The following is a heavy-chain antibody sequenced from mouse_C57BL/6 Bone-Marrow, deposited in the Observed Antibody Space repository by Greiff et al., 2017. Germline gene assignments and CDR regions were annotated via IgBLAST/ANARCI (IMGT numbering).Heavy chain of an antibody. D-gene: IGHD6-1*01. Sequence: EVMLVESGGGLVKPGGSLKLSCAASGFTFSSYTMSWVRQTPEKRLEWVATISGGGGNTSYTDSVKGRFTISRDNAKNTLYLQMSRLRSEDTALYDCARHGGRTWQPWFAYWGQGTLVTVSA. V-gene: IGHV5-9*01. CDR3: ARHGGRTWQPWFAY. CDR2: ISGGGGNT. CDR1: GFTFSSYT. J-gene: IGHJ3*01.